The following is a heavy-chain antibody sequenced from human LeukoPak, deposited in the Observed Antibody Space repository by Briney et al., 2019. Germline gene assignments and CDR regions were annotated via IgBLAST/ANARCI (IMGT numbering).Heavy chain of an antibody. CDR3: ARGRAPAATYNWFDP. CDR2: IIPIFGTA. Sequence: SVKVSCKASGGTFSSYAISWVRQAPGQGLEWMGGIIPIFGTANYAQKFQGRVTITADESTSTAYMELSSLRSEDTAVYYCARGRAPAATYNWFDPWGQGTLVTVSS. CDR1: GGTFSSYA. D-gene: IGHD2-2*01. V-gene: IGHV1-69*01. J-gene: IGHJ5*02.